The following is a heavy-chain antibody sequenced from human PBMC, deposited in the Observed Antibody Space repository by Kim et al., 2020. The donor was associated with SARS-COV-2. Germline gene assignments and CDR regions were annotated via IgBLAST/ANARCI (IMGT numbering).Heavy chain of an antibody. D-gene: IGHD3-9*01. CDR3: ARENYDILTGSTWFDP. J-gene: IGHJ5*02. V-gene: IGHV3-13*01. Sequence: SVKARFTISRENAKNSLYLQMNSLRAGDTAVYYCARENYDILTGSTWFDPWGQGTLVTVSS.